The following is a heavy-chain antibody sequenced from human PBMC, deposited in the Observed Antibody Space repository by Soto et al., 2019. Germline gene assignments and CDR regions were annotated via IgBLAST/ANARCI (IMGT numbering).Heavy chain of an antibody. Sequence: PSETLSLTCTVSGGSISSGGYYWSWIRQHPGKGLEWIGYIYYSGSTYYNPSLKSRVTISVDTSKNQFSLKLSSVTAADTAVYYCARGPYDFWSGYYIRGPPRSWFDPWGQGTLVTVSS. D-gene: IGHD3-3*01. CDR3: ARGPYDFWSGYYIRGPPRSWFDP. CDR2: IYYSGST. V-gene: IGHV4-31*03. CDR1: GGSISSGGYY. J-gene: IGHJ5*02.